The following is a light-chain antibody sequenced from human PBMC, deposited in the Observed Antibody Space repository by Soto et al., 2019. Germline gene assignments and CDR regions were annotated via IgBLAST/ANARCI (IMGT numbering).Light chain of an antibody. Sequence: QSALTQPASVSGSPGQSITISCTGTSSDVGGYNYVSWYQHHAGKAPRLMIYASSNRPSGVSHRFSVSRSGNTASLTISGLQAEDEADYYCSSYTSGTTLYVFGTGTQLTVL. V-gene: IGLV2-14*01. CDR1: SSDVGGYNY. CDR2: ASS. CDR3: SSYTSGTTLYV. J-gene: IGLJ1*01.